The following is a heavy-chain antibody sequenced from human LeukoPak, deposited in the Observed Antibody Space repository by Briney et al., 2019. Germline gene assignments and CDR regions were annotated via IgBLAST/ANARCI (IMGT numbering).Heavy chain of an antibody. V-gene: IGHV4-39*01. CDR1: GGSISSSSYY. J-gene: IGHJ4*02. D-gene: IGHD3-22*01. Sequence: PSETLSLTCTVSGGSISSSSYYWGWIRQPPGKGLEWIGTIYYSGSTYYNPSLKSRVTISVDTSKNQFSLKLSSVTAADTAVYYCATLRYEYDSSGPWGYWGQGTLVTVSS. CDR3: ATLRYEYDSSGPWGY. CDR2: IYYSGST.